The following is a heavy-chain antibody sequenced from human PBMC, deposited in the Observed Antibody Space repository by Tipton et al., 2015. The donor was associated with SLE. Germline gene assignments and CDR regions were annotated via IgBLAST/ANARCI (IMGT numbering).Heavy chain of an antibody. CDR1: GFTFSSYG. J-gene: IGHJ4*02. CDR2: IWYEGSNK. Sequence: SGFTFSSYGMHWVRQAPGKGLEWVAVIWYEGSNKYYADSVKGRFTISRDNSKNTLYLQMNSLRAEDTALYYCAKGSAAGPLGYWGQGTLVTVSS. CDR3: AKGSAAGPLGY. V-gene: IGHV3-33*06. D-gene: IGHD6-13*01.